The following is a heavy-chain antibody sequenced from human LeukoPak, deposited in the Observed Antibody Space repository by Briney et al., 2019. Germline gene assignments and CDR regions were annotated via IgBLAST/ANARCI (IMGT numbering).Heavy chain of an antibody. Sequence: PSETLSLTCTVSGGSISNYYWSWIRHPTGMGLEWIGRIYASGSTNYNPSLKSRVTMSVDTSNNQFSLNLSSVTAADTAVYYCARTSARGAQFDYWGQGALVTVSS. CDR3: ARTSARGAQFDY. CDR1: GGSISNYY. CDR2: IYASGST. V-gene: IGHV4-4*07. D-gene: IGHD3-10*01. J-gene: IGHJ4*02.